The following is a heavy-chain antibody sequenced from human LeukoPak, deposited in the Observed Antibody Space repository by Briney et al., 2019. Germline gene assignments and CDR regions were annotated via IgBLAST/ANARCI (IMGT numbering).Heavy chain of an antibody. D-gene: IGHD3-10*01. V-gene: IGHV4-39*07. Sequence: PSETLSLTCTVSGGSISSSSYYWGWIRQPPGKGLEWIGSIYYSGSTYYNPSLKSRVTISVDTSKNQVSLRLTSVTVADTAMYYCARVSKSYFDSGNYPKVNHYFDYWGQGILVTVSS. CDR3: ARVSKSYFDSGNYPKVNHYFDY. CDR2: IYYSGST. CDR1: GGSISSSSYY. J-gene: IGHJ4*02.